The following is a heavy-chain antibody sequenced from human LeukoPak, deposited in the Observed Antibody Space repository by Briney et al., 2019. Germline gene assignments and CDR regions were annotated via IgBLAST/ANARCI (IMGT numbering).Heavy chain of an antibody. CDR1: GYSFTSYG. CDR3: ARVCSGGSCYPGGFDY. V-gene: IGHV1-18*01. D-gene: IGHD2-15*01. CDR2: ISAYNGNT. J-gene: IGHJ4*02. Sequence: ASVKLSCKASGYSFTSYGISWVRQAPGQGLEWMGWISAYNGNTNYAQKLQGRVTMTTDTSTSTAYMELRSLRSDDTAVYYCARVCSGGSCYPGGFDYWGQGTLVTVSS.